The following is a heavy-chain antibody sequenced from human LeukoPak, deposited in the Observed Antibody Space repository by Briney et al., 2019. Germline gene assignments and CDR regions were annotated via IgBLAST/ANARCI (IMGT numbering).Heavy chain of an antibody. D-gene: IGHD5-12*01. J-gene: IGHJ4*02. CDR2: ISTGSNYI. V-gene: IGHV3-21*01. CDR3: ARVVKGGYDY. Sequence: PGGSLRLSCAASGFTFSSYNINWVRQAPGKGLEWLSSISTGSNYIYYADSVRGRFTISRDNAINTLYLQMNSLRPDDTALYYCARVVKGGYDYWGQGTRVTVSS. CDR1: GFTFSSYN.